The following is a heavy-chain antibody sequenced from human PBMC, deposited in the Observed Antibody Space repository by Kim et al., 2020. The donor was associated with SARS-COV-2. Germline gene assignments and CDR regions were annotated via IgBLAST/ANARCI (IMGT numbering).Heavy chain of an antibody. CDR1: GFIVSSNY. J-gene: IGHJ4*02. CDR3: ARAAYSSGWTAEVDY. CDR2: IYRDDST. Sequence: GGSLRLSCAASGFIVSSNYMSWVRQAPGKGLEWVSVIYRDDSTYYADSVKGRFTISRDNSKNTLYLQMNSLRADDTAVYYCARAAYSSGWTAEVDYWGQG. V-gene: IGHV3-53*01. D-gene: IGHD6-19*01.